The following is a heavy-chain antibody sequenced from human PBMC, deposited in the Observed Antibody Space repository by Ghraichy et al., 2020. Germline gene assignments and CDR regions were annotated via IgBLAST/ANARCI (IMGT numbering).Heavy chain of an antibody. CDR2: FDPEDGET. CDR3: ATFSLSSPRGVYGSGRGLGGVDY. D-gene: IGHD6-19*01. V-gene: IGHV1-24*01. Sequence: ASVKVSCKVSGYTLTELSMHWVRQAPGKGLEWMGGFDPEDGETIYAQKFQGRVTMTEDTSTDTAYMELSSLRSEDTAVYYCATFSLSSPRGVYGSGRGLGGVDYWGQGTLVTVSS. CDR1: GYTLTELS. J-gene: IGHJ4*02.